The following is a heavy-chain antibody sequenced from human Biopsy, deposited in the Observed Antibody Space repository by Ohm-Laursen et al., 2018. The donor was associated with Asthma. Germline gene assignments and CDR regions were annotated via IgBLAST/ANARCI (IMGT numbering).Heavy chain of an antibody. CDR2: ISYDGSSI. CDR3: AREGVAGTHIED. CDR1: GRHFGSYN. D-gene: IGHD6-19*01. J-gene: IGHJ4*02. V-gene: IGHV3-30-3*01. Sequence: RSLRLSCAASGRHFGSYNMHWVRQAPGKGLEWVAVISYDGSSIYYADSVKGRFTISRDNSKNTLSLQMNSLTAEDTAVYYCAREGVAGTHIEDWGQGTLVTVSS.